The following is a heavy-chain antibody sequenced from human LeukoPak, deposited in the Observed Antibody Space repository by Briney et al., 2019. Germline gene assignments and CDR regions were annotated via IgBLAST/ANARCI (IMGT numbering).Heavy chain of an antibody. J-gene: IGHJ4*02. Sequence: GGSLRLSCAASGFTFSGHWMSWVRQAPGKGLEWVANINQGGSDKYYVDSVKGRFTISRDNANNLLYLQMNSLRGEDTAVYYCTRDRSRAEDDWGQGALGTVSS. CDR3: TRDRSRAEDD. V-gene: IGHV3-7*01. D-gene: IGHD1-14*01. CDR1: GFTFSGHW. CDR2: INQGGSDK.